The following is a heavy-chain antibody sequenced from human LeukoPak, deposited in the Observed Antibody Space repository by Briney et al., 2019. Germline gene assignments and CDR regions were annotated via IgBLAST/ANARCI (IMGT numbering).Heavy chain of an antibody. J-gene: IGHJ5*02. V-gene: IGHV3-21*01. Sequence: GGSLRLSCAASGFTFSSYSVNWVRQAPGKGLEWVSSISSSSSYIYYADSVKGRFTISRDNAKNSLYLQMNSLRAEDTAVYYCARNNWAVSNNWFDPWGQGTLVTVSS. CDR3: ARNNWAVSNNWFDP. D-gene: IGHD1-20*01. CDR2: ISSSSSYI. CDR1: GFTFSSYS.